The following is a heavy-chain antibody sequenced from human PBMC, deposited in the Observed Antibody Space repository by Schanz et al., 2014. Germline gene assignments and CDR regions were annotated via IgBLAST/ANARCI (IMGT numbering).Heavy chain of an antibody. V-gene: IGHV3-23*04. D-gene: IGHD1-26*01. Sequence: EVQLVESGGGLVQPGGSLRLSCAASGFTFSSYAMTWVRQAPGMGLEWVSAISGRDGSTYYADSVKSRFTISRDNSRNTLYLQMNSLRAEDTGLYFCARGGSGSHYRLDYWGQGTLVTVSS. J-gene: IGHJ4*02. CDR2: ISGRDGST. CDR1: GFTFSSYA. CDR3: ARGGSGSHYRLDY.